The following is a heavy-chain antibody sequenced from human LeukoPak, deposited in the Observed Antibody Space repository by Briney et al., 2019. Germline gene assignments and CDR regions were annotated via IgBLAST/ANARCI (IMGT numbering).Heavy chain of an antibody. J-gene: IGHJ4*02. V-gene: IGHV3-21*01. D-gene: IGHD3-22*01. CDR3: AKSRRYYDSSGSYDY. Sequence: GGSLRLSCAASGFTFSSHYMNWVRQAPGKGLEWVSSITSSSSDIFYADSVKGRFTISRDNSKNTLYLQMNSLRAEDTAVYYCAKSRRYYDSSGSYDYWGQGTLVTVSS. CDR1: GFTFSSHY. CDR2: ITSSSSDI.